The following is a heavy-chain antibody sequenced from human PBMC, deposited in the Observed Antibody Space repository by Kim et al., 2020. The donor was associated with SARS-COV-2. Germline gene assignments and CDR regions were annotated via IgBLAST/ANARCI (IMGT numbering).Heavy chain of an antibody. J-gene: IGHJ6*02. CDR3: ARPRAAGITIFGVVTLDYYSGRDV. D-gene: IGHD3-3*01. V-gene: IGHV3-30-3*01. CDR1: GFTFSSYA. Sequence: GGSLRLSCAASGFTFSSYAMHWVRQAPGKGLEWVAVISYDGSNKYCADSVKGRFTISRDNSKNTLYLQMNSLRAEDTAVYYCARPRAAGITIFGVVTLDYYSGRDVWGQGTTVTVSS. CDR2: ISYDGSNK.